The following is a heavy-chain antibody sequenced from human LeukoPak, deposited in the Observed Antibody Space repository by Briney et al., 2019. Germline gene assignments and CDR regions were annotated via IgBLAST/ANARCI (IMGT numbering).Heavy chain of an antibody. J-gene: IGHJ5*02. CDR2: IIPIFGTA. D-gene: IGHD2-2*01. V-gene: IGHV1-69*05. CDR3: ARESPSLSRLRRRNWFDP. CDR1: GGTFSSYA. Sequence: SVKVSCKASGGTFSSYAISWVRQAPGQGLEWMGGIIPIFGTANYAQKFQGRVTITTDESTSTAYMELSSLRSEDTAVYYCARESPSLSRLRRRNWFDPWGQGTLVTVSS.